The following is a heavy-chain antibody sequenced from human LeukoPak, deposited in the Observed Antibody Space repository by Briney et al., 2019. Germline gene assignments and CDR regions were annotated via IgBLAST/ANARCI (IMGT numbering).Heavy chain of an antibody. CDR3: ARAFWSGYSDYYYYSMVV. CDR1: GGSISSYY. J-gene: IGHJ6*02. Sequence: SETLSLTCTVSGGSISSYYWSWIRQPPGQGLEWFGYIYYSGSTNYNPSLKSRVTISIDTSKNQFSLKLSSVTAADTAVYYCARAFWSGYSDYYYYSMVVWGQGTTVTVSS. D-gene: IGHD3-3*01. V-gene: IGHV4-59*01. CDR2: IYYSGST.